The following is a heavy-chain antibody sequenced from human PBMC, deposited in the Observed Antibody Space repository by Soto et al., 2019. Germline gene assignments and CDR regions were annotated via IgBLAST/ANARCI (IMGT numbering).Heavy chain of an antibody. D-gene: IGHD4-17*01. Sequence: SLRLSCAASGFSFSGYGMNWVRQAPGKGLEWISYISSSGSLIYYADSLKGRFTISRDNAKNSLYLQMNSLRAEDTAVYYCATTVTTVDYWGQGTLVTVS. CDR3: ATTVTTVDY. J-gene: IGHJ4*02. V-gene: IGHV3-48*03. CDR1: GFSFSGYG. CDR2: ISSSGSLI.